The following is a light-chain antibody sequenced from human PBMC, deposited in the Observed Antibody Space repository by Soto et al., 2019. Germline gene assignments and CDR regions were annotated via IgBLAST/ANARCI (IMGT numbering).Light chain of an antibody. CDR3: QQYNDWPLT. V-gene: IGKV3-15*01. CDR1: QGVSSN. J-gene: IGKJ4*01. Sequence: EIVMTQSPATLSVSPGERVTLSCRASQGVSSNLAWYQQKPGQAPRLLIQGASTRATDIPARISGSGSGTEFTLTISSLQSEDFAVYYCQQYNDWPLTFGGGTKVEIK. CDR2: GAS.